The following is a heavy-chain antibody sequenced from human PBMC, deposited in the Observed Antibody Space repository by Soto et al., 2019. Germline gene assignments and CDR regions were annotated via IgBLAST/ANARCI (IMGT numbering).Heavy chain of an antibody. CDR1: GGTFSSYA. D-gene: IGHD2-15*01. J-gene: IGHJ6*02. CDR2: IIPIFGTA. V-gene: IGHV1-69*13. Sequence: GASVKVSCKASGGTFSSYAISWVRQAPGQGLEWMGGIIPIFGTANYAQKFQGRVTITADESTSTAYMELSSLRSEDTAVYYCARGSCSGGGCYSYYYYGMDVWGQGTTVTVSS. CDR3: ARGSCSGGGCYSYYYYGMDV.